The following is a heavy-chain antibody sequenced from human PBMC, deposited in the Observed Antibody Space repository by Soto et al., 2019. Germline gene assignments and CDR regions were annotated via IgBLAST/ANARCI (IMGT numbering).Heavy chain of an antibody. CDR2: INSDGSST. CDR3: ASIWYGGYPPFDY. V-gene: IGHV3-74*01. D-gene: IGHD5-12*01. Sequence: GGSLRLSCAASGFTFSSYWMHWVRQAPGKGLVWVSRINSDGSSTSYADSAKGRFTISRDNAKNTLYLQMNSLRAEDTAVYYCASIWYGGYPPFDYWGQGTLVTVSS. CDR1: GFTFSSYW. J-gene: IGHJ4*02.